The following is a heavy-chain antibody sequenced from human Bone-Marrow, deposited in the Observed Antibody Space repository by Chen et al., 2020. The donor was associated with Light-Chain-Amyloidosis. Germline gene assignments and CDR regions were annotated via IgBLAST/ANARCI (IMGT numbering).Heavy chain of an antibody. CDR2: FYYSGSI. CDR3: AKGYSSSWYGGKWFDP. D-gene: IGHD6-13*01. Sequence: QVQLQESGPGLVKPAETLSFTCTVSGGSIRRYYWSWIRQPPGKGLEWIGYFYYSGSIDYNPSFKSRVTISVDTSKNQVSLNLSSVTAADTAVYYCAKGYSSSWYGGKWFDPWGQGTLVTVSS. CDR1: GGSIRRYY. J-gene: IGHJ5*02. V-gene: IGHV4-59*01.